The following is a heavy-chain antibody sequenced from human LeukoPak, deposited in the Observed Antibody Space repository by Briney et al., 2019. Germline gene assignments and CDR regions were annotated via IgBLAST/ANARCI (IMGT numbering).Heavy chain of an antibody. J-gene: IGHJ4*02. D-gene: IGHD6-13*01. CDR3: ARARHMPGGSSWYRVKDY. V-gene: IGHV1-2*02. CDR1: GYTFTGYY. CDR2: INPNSGGT. Sequence: GASVKVSCKASGYTFTGYYMHWVRQAPGQGLEWMGWINPNSGGTNYAQKFQGRVTMTRDTSISTAYMELSRLRSDDTAVYYCARARHMPGGSSWYRVKDYWGQGTLVTVSS.